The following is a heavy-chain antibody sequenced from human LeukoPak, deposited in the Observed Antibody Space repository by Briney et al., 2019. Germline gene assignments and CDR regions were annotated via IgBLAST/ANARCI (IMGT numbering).Heavy chain of an antibody. CDR3: AKDNPPSIVGASKGDAFDI. CDR2: ISGSGGST. D-gene: IGHD1-26*01. J-gene: IGHJ3*02. Sequence: GGSLRLSCAASGFTFSSYEMNWVRQAPGKGLEWVSAISGSGGSTYYADSVKGRFTISRDNSKNTLYLQMNSLRAEDTAVYYCAKDNPPSIVGASKGDAFDIWGQGTMVTVSS. CDR1: GFTFSSYE. V-gene: IGHV3-23*01.